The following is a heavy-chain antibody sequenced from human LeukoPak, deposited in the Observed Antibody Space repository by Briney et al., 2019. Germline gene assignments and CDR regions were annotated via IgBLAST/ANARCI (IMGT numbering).Heavy chain of an antibody. Sequence: PSETLSLTCTVSGGSISTSNYYWGWIRQPPGKGLEWIGNIFYSGSTYYSPSLKSRVTISLDTSKNQLSLKLTSVTAADTAIYFCARVGYSSGWYPFDYWGQGTLVTVSS. CDR2: IFYSGST. CDR3: ARVGYSSGWYPFDY. J-gene: IGHJ4*02. CDR1: GGSISTSNYY. V-gene: IGHV4-39*07. D-gene: IGHD6-19*01.